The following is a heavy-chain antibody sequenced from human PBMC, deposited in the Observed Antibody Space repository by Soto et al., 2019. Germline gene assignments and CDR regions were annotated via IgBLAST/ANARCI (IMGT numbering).Heavy chain of an antibody. J-gene: IGHJ3*02. D-gene: IGHD3-3*01. Sequence: VASVKVSCKASGYTFTSYAMHWVRQAPGQRLEWMGWINAGNGNTKYSQKFQGRVTITRDTSASTAYMELSSLRSEDTAVYYCARAPRDYDFWSGYYGDDAFDIWGQGTMVTVS. CDR1: GYTFTSYA. V-gene: IGHV1-3*01. CDR2: INAGNGNT. CDR3: ARAPRDYDFWSGYYGDDAFDI.